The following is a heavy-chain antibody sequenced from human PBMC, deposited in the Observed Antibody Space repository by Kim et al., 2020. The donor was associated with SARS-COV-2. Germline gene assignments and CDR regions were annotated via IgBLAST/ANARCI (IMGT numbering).Heavy chain of an antibody. D-gene: IGHD6-25*01. CDR1: GFAFSDYS. V-gene: IGHV3-48*02. J-gene: IGHJ4*02. CDR3: ARVTGYSGAIDH. CDR2: ISSSSNTI. Sequence: GGSLRRSCATSGFAFSDYSMTWVRQAPGRGLELVSYISSSSNTIYYADSVKGRFTISRDSAHNSLYLQMNTLRDEDTAVFYCARVTGYSGAIDHWGQGTL.